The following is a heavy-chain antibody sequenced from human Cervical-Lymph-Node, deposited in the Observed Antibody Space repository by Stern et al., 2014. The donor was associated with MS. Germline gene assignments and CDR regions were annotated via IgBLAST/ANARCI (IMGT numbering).Heavy chain of an antibody. J-gene: IGHJ4*02. Sequence: EVQLVESGGGLVQPGGSLRLSCAASGFTLSDYGMNWVRQAPGKGLEWVSYISSTSSRIHYGDSVKGRFNIFRDNAKNSLYLQMNSLRAEDTAVYYCARVGYDSSGTVFQFDYWGQGTLVTVSS. CDR1: GFTLSDYG. CDR2: ISSTSSRI. V-gene: IGHV3-48*01. CDR3: ARVGYDSSGTVFQFDY. D-gene: IGHD3-22*01.